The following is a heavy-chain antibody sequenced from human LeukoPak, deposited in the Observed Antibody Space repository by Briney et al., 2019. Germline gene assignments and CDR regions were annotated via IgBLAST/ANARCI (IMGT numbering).Heavy chain of an antibody. CDR2: ISSDGSST. D-gene: IGHD3-22*01. Sequence: GGSLRLSCAASGFTFSSYWMHWVRQAPGKGLVWVSRISSDGSSTTYADSVKGRFTISRDNAKNTLYLQMSSLRAEDTAVYYCARGGSSGIWGTVYFDYWGQGSLVTVSS. V-gene: IGHV3-74*01. J-gene: IGHJ4*02. CDR1: GFTFSSYW. CDR3: ARGGSSGIWGTVYFDY.